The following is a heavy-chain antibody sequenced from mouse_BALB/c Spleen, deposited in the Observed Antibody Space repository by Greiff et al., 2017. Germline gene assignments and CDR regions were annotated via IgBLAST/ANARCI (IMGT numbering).Heavy chain of an antibody. CDR3: ARRDRFDY. Sequence: LVESGAELAKPGASVKMSCKASGYTFTSYWMHWVKQRPGQGLEWIGYINPSTGYTEYNQKFKDKATLTADKSSSTAYMQLSSLTSEDSAVYYWARRDRFDYWGQGTTPTVSS. CDR1: GYTFTSYW. V-gene: IGHV1-7*01. CDR2: INPSTGYT. D-gene: IGHD3-3*01. J-gene: IGHJ2*01.